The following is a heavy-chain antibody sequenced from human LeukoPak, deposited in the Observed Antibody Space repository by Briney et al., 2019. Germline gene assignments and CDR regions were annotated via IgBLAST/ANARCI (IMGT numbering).Heavy chain of an antibody. D-gene: IGHD1-1*01. Sequence: SVKVSCKASGGTFSSYAISWVRQAPGQGLEWMGRIIPIFGTANYAQKFQGRVTITTDESTSTAYLELSSLRSEDTAVYYCARDRAGTTNWFDPWGQGTLVTVSS. CDR3: ARDRAGTTNWFDP. CDR1: GGTFSSYA. V-gene: IGHV1-69*05. J-gene: IGHJ5*02. CDR2: IIPIFGTA.